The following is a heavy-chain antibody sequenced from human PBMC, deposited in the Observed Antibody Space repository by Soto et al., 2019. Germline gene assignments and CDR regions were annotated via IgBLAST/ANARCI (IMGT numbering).Heavy chain of an antibody. CDR3: TSDWEITVSTWSFGGF. CDR2: IIPFHGVT. D-gene: IGHD3-10*01. V-gene: IGHV1-69*02. J-gene: IGHJ4*02. CDR1: GGTFSPYT. Sequence: QVQLVQSGAEVKKPGSSVKVSCKASGGTFSPYTINWVRQAPGQGLEWMGRIIPFHGVTNYAQKFQARVTITADKSKSKAYMELSGLRFEDTAMYYCTSDWEITVSTWSFGGFWGRGTLVTVSS.